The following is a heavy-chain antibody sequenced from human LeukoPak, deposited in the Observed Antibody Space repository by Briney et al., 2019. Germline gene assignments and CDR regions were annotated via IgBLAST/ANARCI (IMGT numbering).Heavy chain of an antibody. D-gene: IGHD1-26*01. CDR3: ARGWELPTLLDY. J-gene: IGHJ4*02. V-gene: IGHV1-18*01. CDR1: GYTFTNYA. CDR2: ISAYSGNT. Sequence: ASVKVSCKASGYTFTNYAISWVRQAPGQGLEWMGWISAYSGNTNYAQRLQGRVTMTTDTSTSTAYMELRSLRSDDTAVYYCARGWELPTLLDYWGQGTLVTVSS.